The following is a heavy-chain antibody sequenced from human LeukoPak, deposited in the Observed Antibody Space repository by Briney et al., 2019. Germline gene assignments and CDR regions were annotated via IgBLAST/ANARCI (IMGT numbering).Heavy chain of an antibody. J-gene: IGHJ4*02. CDR2: ISSSSSYI. CDR3: ARGGSVVFDY. V-gene: IGHV3-21*01. Sequence: GGSLRLSCAASGFTFSSYSMNWVRQAPGKGLEWVSSISSSSSYICYADSVRGRFTISRDNAKNSLYLQMNSLRAEDTAVYYCARGGSVVFDYWGQGTLVTVSS. D-gene: IGHD3-10*01. CDR1: GFTFSSYS.